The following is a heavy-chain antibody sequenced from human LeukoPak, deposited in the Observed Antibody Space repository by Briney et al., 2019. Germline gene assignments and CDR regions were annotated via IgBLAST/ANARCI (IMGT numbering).Heavy chain of an antibody. CDR2: ISGSGSGSRGST. V-gene: IGHV3-23*01. Sequence: PSETLSLTCSVSGASINSGLYYWNWIRPAPGKGLEWDSGISGSGSGSRGSTYYADSVKGRFTISRDNSKNTLYLQMNSLRAEDSAVYYCAKSGLNRFDYWGQGTLVTVSS. CDR1: GASINSGLYY. D-gene: IGHD3-22*01. CDR3: AKSGLNRFDY. J-gene: IGHJ4*02.